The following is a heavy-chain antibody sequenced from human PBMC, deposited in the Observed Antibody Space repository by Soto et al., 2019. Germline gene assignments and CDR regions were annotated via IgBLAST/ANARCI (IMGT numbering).Heavy chain of an antibody. CDR1: GGSISSGDYY. Sequence: QVQLQESGPGLVKPSQTLSLTCTVSGGSISSGDYYWSWIRQPPGKGLEWIGYIYYSGSTYYNPXXKSRVTISVDXXKXQXXLKLSSVTAADTAVYYCASPPLGDSSGYRYWYFDLWGRGTLVTVSS. J-gene: IGHJ2*01. V-gene: IGHV4-30-4*01. CDR2: IYYSGST. D-gene: IGHD3-22*01. CDR3: ASPPLGDSSGYRYWYFDL.